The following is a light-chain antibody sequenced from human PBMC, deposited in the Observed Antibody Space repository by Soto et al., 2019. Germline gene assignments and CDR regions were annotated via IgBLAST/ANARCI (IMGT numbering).Light chain of an antibody. CDR3: QQRSNWPRT. Sequence: IGMPQSPAPLSLSPGQRATLSSRASQNISNYLIWYQQKPGQAPRLLIYDVSNRAAGIPARFSGSGSGTDFTLTISSLEPEDFAVYYCQQRSNWPRTFGQGTKVDIK. CDR2: DVS. CDR1: QNISNY. V-gene: IGKV3-11*01. J-gene: IGKJ1*01.